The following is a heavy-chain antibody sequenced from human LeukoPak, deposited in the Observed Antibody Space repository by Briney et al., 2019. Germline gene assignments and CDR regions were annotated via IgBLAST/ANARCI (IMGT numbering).Heavy chain of an antibody. J-gene: IGHJ6*03. V-gene: IGHV3-9*03. CDR1: GFSFSDYD. Sequence: PGGSLRLSCAASGFSFSDYDMSWVRQAPGKGLEWVSGISESNIVTYYAHSVKGRFTISRDNAKNTLYLQMNSLRAEDMALYYCAKDIDSSFNYMDVWGKGTTVTVSS. CDR2: ISESNIVT. CDR3: AKDIDSSFNYMDV. D-gene: IGHD6-6*01.